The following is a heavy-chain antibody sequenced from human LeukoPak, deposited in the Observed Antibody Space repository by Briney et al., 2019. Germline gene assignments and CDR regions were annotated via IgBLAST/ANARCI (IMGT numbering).Heavy chain of an antibody. CDR1: GGSLSSYY. J-gene: IGHJ4*02. CDR3: ARMGGYSGYATH. Sequence: SETLSLTCTVSGGSLSSYYWSWIRQPPGKGLEWIGYIYSTGSANYNPSLKSRVTLSVDTAKNQFSLKLNSVTAAGTAVYYCARMGGYSGYATHWGQGTLVTVSS. CDR2: IYSTGSA. D-gene: IGHD5-12*01. V-gene: IGHV4-59*08.